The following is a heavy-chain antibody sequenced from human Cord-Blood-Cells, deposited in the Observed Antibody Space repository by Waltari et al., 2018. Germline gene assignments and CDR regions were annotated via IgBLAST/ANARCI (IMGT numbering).Heavy chain of an antibody. CDR1: GYTFTGYY. Sequence: QVQLVQSGAEVKKPGASVKVSCTASGYTFTGYYMHWVRQAPGQGLEWMGWINPNSGGTTDAQKFQGWVTMTRDTSISTAYMELSRLRSDDTAVYYCARDKLGMGMDIWGQGTMVTVSS. CDR3: ARDKLGMGMDI. V-gene: IGHV1-2*04. D-gene: IGHD7-27*01. J-gene: IGHJ3*02. CDR2: INPNSGGT.